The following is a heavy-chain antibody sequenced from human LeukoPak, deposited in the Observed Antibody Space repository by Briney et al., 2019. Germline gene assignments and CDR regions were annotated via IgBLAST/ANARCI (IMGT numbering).Heavy chain of an antibody. J-gene: IGHJ4*02. Sequence: GGSLRLSCAASGFTFSGYGIHWVRQAPGKGLEWVAFLSYDGSNKFYADSVKGRYTISRDNSENTLHLQMNSLKDEDTAVYYCARGLYKNGWYYFDYWGQGTLVTVSS. CDR1: GFTFSGYG. CDR3: ARGLYKNGWYYFDY. V-gene: IGHV3-33*01. D-gene: IGHD6-19*01. CDR2: LSYDGSNK.